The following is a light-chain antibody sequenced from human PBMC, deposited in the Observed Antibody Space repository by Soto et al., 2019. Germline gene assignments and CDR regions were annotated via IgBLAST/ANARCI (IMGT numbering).Light chain of an antibody. CDR2: KAS. J-gene: IGKJ2*01. V-gene: IGKV1-5*03. CDR3: QQYSSYYIYT. CDR1: QSVSDW. Sequence: DIQMTQSPSTLSASVGDRVTITCRASQSVSDWLAWYQQKPGQAPKLLIYKASSLESGVPSRFSGSGSGTEFTLTISSLQPDDVATYYCQQYSSYYIYTFGQGTKLEI.